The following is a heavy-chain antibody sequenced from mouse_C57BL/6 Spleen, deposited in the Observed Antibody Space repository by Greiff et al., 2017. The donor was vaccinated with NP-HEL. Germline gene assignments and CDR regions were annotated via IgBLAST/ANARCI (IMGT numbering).Heavy chain of an antibody. CDR1: GYTFTSYW. CDR2: IDPSDSYT. V-gene: IGHV1-50*01. J-gene: IGHJ1*03. CDR3: ARRDGYYWYFDV. D-gene: IGHD2-3*01. Sequence: QVQLQQPGAELVKPGASVKLSCKASGYTFTSYWMQWVKQRPGQGLEWIGEIDPSDSYTNYNQKFKGKATLTVDTSSSTAYMQLSSLTSEDSAVYYCARRDGYYWYFDVWGTGTTVPVSS.